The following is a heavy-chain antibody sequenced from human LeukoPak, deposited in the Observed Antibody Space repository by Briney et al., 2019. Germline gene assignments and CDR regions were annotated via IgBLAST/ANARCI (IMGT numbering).Heavy chain of an antibody. D-gene: IGHD4-17*01. V-gene: IGHV4-34*01. CDR2: INHSGST. Sequence: SETLSLTCAVYGGSFSGYYWTWIRQPPGKGLEWIGEINHSGSTNYNPSLKSRVTISVDKSKNQFSLKLSSVTAADTAVYYCASRDYGDSYWGQGTLVTVSS. CDR1: GGSFSGYY. J-gene: IGHJ4*02. CDR3: ASRDYGDSY.